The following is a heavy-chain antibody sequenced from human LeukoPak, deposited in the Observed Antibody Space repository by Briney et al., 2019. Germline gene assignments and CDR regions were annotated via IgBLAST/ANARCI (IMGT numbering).Heavy chain of an antibody. J-gene: IGHJ4*02. CDR3: AHRRGNGPPYFDWYIDY. V-gene: IGHV2-5*02. CDR2: IYWDDDK. CDR1: GFSLSTSGVG. Sequence: SGPTLVKPTQTLTLTCTFSGFSLSTSGVGVGWIRQPSGKALEWLALIYWDDDKRYSPSLKSRLTITKDTSKNQVVLTMTNMDPVDTATYYCAHRRGNGPPYFDWYIDYWGQGTLVTVSS. D-gene: IGHD3-9*01.